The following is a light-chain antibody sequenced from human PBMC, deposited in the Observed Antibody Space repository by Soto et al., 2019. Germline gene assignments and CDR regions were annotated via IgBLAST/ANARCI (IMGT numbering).Light chain of an antibody. Sequence: DIQMTQSPSTLSASVGDRVTITCRASQSISSWLAWYQQKPGKAPKLLIYKESTLESGVPSRFRGSGSGKAFTLTISSLQPDDFATYYCQQYNRYWTFGQGTKVEIK. CDR2: KES. CDR3: QQYNRYWT. V-gene: IGKV1-5*03. CDR1: QSISSW. J-gene: IGKJ1*01.